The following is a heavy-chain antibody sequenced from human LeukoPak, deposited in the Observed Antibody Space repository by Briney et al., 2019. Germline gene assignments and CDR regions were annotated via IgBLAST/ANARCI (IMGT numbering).Heavy chain of an antibody. D-gene: IGHD2-21*01. CDR2: LNPNNVYT. CDR3: AVAPGDY. CDR1: GYTFTGYY. J-gene: IGHJ4*02. V-gene: IGHV1-2*02. Sequence: ASVRVSCTTSGYTFTGYYIHWVRQAPGQGLEWMGWLNPNNVYTYYAPKFQGRVTLTRDTSISTVYMELNRLTSDDTALYYCAVAPGDYWGQGTLVSVSA.